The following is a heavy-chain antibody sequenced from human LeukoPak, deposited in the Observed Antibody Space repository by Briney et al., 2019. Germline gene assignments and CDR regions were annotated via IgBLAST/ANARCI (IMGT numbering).Heavy chain of an antibody. CDR2: MNPNSGNT. CDR1: GYTFTSYY. V-gene: IGHV1-8*02. J-gene: IGHJ4*02. Sequence: ASVKVSCKASGYTFTSYYMHWVRQATGQGLEWMGWMNPNSGNTGYAQKFQGRVTMTRNTSISTAYMELSSLRSEDTAVYYCARGSRIHAIDYWGQGTLVTVSS. CDR3: ARGSRIHAIDY. D-gene: IGHD2-2*01.